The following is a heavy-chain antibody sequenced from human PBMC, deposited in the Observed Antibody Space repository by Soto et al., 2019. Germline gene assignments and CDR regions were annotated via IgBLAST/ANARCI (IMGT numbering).Heavy chain of an antibody. V-gene: IGHV4-34*01. J-gene: IGHJ4*02. CDR3: ARAGQDGYNYYDY. CDR2: INHSGST. D-gene: IGHD5-12*01. Sequence: SETLSLTCAVYGGSFSGYYWSWIRQPPGKGLEWIGEINHSGSTNYNPSLKSRVTISVDTSKNQFSLKLSSVTAADTAVYYCARAGQDGYNYYDYWGQGTLVTVSS. CDR1: GGSFSGYY.